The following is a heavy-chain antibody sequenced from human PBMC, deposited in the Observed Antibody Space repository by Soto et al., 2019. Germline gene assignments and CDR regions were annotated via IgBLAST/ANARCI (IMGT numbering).Heavy chain of an antibody. CDR3: ASDQPNIGSFDH. J-gene: IGHJ4*02. CDR1: GGTFNNYG. V-gene: IGHV1-69*12. Sequence: QVQLVQSGTEVKRPGSSVKVSCKASGGTFNNYGVNWVRQAPGQGLEWMGGIIPLFDTTNYAQKFQGRVTISADESTATVYMELSSLTSEDTAVYCGASDQPNIGSFDHWGQGALVTVSS. D-gene: IGHD2-2*01. CDR2: IIPLFDTT.